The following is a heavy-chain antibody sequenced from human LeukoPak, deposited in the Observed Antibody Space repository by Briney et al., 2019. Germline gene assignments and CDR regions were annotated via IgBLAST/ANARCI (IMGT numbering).Heavy chain of an antibody. CDR1: GFTSSSYA. CDR2: ISSSTSYI. Sequence: GGSLRLSCAASGFTSSSYAMHWVRQAPGKGLEWVSSISSSTSYIYYADSVKGRFTISKDNAKNSLYLQMNSLRAEDTAVYYCARAGGSTVSHSDYWGQGTLVTVSS. V-gene: IGHV3-21*01. J-gene: IGHJ4*02. CDR3: ARAGGSTVSHSDY. D-gene: IGHD4-17*01.